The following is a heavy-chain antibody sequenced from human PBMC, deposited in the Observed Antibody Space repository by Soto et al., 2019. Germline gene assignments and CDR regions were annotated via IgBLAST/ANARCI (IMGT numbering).Heavy chain of an antibody. CDR1: GYTFTSYD. CDR3: ARERSLNYYGSGRQEEPLIDY. CDR2: MNPNSGNP. V-gene: IGHV1-8*01. J-gene: IGHJ4*02. D-gene: IGHD3-10*01. Sequence: GASVKVSCKASGYTFTSYDINWVRQATGQGLEWMGWMNPNSGNPGYAQKFQGRVTMTRNTSISTAYMELSSLRSEDTAVYYCARERSLNYYGSGRQEEPLIDYWGQGTLVTVSS.